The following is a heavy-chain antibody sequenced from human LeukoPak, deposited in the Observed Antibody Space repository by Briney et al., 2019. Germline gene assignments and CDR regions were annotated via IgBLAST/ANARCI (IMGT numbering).Heavy chain of an antibody. J-gene: IGHJ4*02. Sequence: GGSLRLSCAASGFTFSNYWMHWVRQAPGKGLVWVSRINSDGSSTNYADSVKGRFTISRDNAKNTVYLQMNSLRAEDTAVYYCIRSRSGSYGYFDYWGQGTLVTVSS. CDR1: GFTFSNYW. CDR3: IRSRSGSYGYFDY. CDR2: INSDGSST. V-gene: IGHV3-74*01. D-gene: IGHD3-10*01.